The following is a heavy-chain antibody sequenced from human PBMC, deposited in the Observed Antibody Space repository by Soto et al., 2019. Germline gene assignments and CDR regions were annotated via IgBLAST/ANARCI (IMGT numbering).Heavy chain of an antibody. CDR2: ISGSGTS. J-gene: IGHJ6*02. D-gene: IGHD3-22*01. CDR3: ARDSSGYSYYYYGMDV. Sequence: PGGSLRLSCAASGFTFSSYPMVWVRQAPGKGLESISIISGSGTSYYADSVKGRFTISRDNSKNTLYLQMNSLRAEDTAVYYCARDSSGYSYYYYGMDVWGQGTTVTVSS. V-gene: IGHV3-23*01. CDR1: GFTFSSYP.